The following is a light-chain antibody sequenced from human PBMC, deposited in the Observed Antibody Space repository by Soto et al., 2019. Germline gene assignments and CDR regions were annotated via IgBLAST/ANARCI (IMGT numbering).Light chain of an antibody. CDR2: DVS. CDR3: QQYDSYSWT. V-gene: IGKV1-5*01. CDR1: QSVSNW. J-gene: IGKJ1*01. Sequence: DIQMTQSPSTLSASVGGRVTITCRASQSVSNWLAWYQQKPGKAPNLLIYDVSSLESGVPSRFSGSGSGTEFILTISSLQPDDFATYYCQQYDSYSWTFGQGTKVDIK.